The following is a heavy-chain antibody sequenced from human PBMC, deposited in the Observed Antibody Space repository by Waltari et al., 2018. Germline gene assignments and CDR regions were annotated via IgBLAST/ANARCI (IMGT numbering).Heavy chain of an antibody. V-gene: IGHV3-30*02. J-gene: IGHJ4*02. CDR1: GFTFSSYG. CDR2: IRYDGSNK. CDR3: AKGRGSYYSAVDY. D-gene: IGHD1-26*01. Sequence: QVQLVESGGGVVQPGGSLRLSCAASGFTFSSYGMHWVRQAPGKGLEWVAFIRYDGSNKYYADSVKGRFTISRDNSKNTLYLQMNSLRAEDTAVYYCAKGRGSYYSAVDYWGQRTLVTVSS.